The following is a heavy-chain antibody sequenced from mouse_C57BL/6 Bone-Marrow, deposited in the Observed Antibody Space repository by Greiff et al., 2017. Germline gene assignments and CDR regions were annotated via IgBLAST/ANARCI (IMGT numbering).Heavy chain of an antibody. J-gene: IGHJ3*01. Sequence: EVKLVESGPGLVKPSQSLSLTCSVTGYSITSGYYWNWIRQFPGNKLEWMGYISYDGSNNYNPSLKNRISITRDTSKNQFFLKLNSVTTEDTATYYCARGVYDYDVRFAYWGQGTLVTVSA. CDR2: ISYDGSN. CDR3: ARGVYDYDVRFAY. D-gene: IGHD2-4*01. CDR1: GYSITSGYY. V-gene: IGHV3-6*01.